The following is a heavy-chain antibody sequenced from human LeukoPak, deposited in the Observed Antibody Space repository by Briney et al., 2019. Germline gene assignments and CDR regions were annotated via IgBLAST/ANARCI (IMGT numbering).Heavy chain of an antibody. D-gene: IGHD2-2*01. J-gene: IGHJ5*02. CDR1: GYTFTSYG. V-gene: IGHV1-18*01. CDR2: ISAYNGNT. Sequence: GASVKVSCKASGYTFTSYGISWVRQAPGQGREWMGWISAYNGNTNYAQKLQGRVTMTTDTSTSTAYMELRSLRSDDTAVYYCARVFVLPLLGYCSSTSCPGAWFDPWGQGTLVTVSS. CDR3: ARVFVLPLLGYCSSTSCPGAWFDP.